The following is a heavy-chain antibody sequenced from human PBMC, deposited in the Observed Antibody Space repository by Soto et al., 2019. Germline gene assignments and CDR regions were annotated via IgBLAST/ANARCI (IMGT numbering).Heavy chain of an antibody. CDR2: IYPGDSDT. CDR1: GYTFTDYW. CDR3: AASIFYYGMDV. V-gene: IGHV5-51*01. J-gene: IGHJ6*02. Sequence: GESLKISCKGSGYTFTDYWIGWVRQMPGKGLEWMGIIYPGDSDTKYNPSFQGQVTISADKSITTTYLQWSSLKASDTAIYYCAASIFYYGMDVWGQGTTVTVSS.